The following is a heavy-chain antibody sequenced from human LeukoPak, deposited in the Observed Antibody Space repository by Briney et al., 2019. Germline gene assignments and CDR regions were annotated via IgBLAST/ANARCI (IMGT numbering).Heavy chain of an antibody. CDR3: ARGLRLGGQTDY. V-gene: IGHV3-21*01. CDR1: GFTFSSYS. J-gene: IGHJ4*02. CDR2: ISSSSSYI. D-gene: IGHD3-16*01. Sequence: PGGSLRLSCAASGFTFSSYSMNWVRQAPGKGLEWVSSISSSSSYIYYADSVKGRFTISRDNAKNSLYLQMNSLRAEDTAVYYCARGLRLGGQTDYWGQGTLVTVSS.